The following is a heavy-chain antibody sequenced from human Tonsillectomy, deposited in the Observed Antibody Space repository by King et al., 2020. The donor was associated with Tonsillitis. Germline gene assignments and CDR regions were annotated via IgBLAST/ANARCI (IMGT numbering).Heavy chain of an antibody. CDR2: ISSNGGST. Sequence: VQLVESGGGLVQPGGSLRLSCSASGFTFSSYGMHWVRQAPGKGLEYVSAISSNGGSTYYADSVKGRFTISRDNSKNTLYLQMSSLRAEDTAVYYCVKAASYYDSSGYYHYWGQGTLVTVSS. CDR1: GFTFSSYG. D-gene: IGHD3-22*01. CDR3: VKAASYYDSSGYYHY. V-gene: IGHV3-64D*06. J-gene: IGHJ4*02.